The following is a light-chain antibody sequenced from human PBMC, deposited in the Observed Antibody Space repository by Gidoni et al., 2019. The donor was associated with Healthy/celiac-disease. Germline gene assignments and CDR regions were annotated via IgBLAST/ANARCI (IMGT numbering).Light chain of an antibody. V-gene: IGKV3-20*01. Sequence: EIVLTQSPGTLSLSPGARATLSCRASHSVSSSYLAWYLQKPGQAPRLLIYGASSRATGIPDRFSGSGSGTDFTLTISRLEPEDFAVYYCQQYGSSPRTFGQGTKLEIK. CDR2: GAS. CDR3: QQYGSSPRT. CDR1: HSVSSSY. J-gene: IGKJ2*02.